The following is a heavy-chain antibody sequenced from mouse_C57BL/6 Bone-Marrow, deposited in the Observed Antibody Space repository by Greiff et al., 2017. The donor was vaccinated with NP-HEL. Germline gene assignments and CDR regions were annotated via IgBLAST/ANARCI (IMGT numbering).Heavy chain of an antibody. CDR1: GYTFTDYY. CDR3: ARSGLYYSNYFDY. J-gene: IGHJ2*01. D-gene: IGHD2-5*01. V-gene: IGHV1-76*01. Sequence: VQLQESGAELVRPGASVKLSCKASGYTFTDYYINWVKQRPGQGLEWIARIYPGSGNTYYNEKFKGKATLTAEKSSSTAYMQLSSLTSEDSAVYFCARSGLYYSNYFDYWGQGTTLTVSS. CDR2: IYPGSGNT.